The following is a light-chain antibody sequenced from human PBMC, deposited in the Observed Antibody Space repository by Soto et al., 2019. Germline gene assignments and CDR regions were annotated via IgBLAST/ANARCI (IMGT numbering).Light chain of an antibody. CDR2: TAS. CDR1: QGIYTY. Sequence: DIQLTQSPSSLSASVGDRVTITCRASQGIYTYLAWYQQKPGKAPELLIYTASTLQSGVPSRFSGSGSGTEFTLTISSLQPEDFATYYCQHHNSYPWTFGQGTKVEIK. CDR3: QHHNSYPWT. J-gene: IGKJ1*01. V-gene: IGKV1-9*01.